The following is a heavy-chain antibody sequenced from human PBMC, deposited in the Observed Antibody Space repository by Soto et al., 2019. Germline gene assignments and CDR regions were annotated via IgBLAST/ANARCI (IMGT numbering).Heavy chain of an antibody. Sequence: EVQMLESGGGLVHPGGSLRFSCAASGFTFSNYAMNWVRQAPGKGLEWVSSISGSGRNTYYADSVKGRLTISRDSSKNTLYLQMNSLRVEDTGVYYCAKDLNGSGSFTSYYHYGMDVWGQGTTVTVSS. CDR2: ISGSGRNT. V-gene: IGHV3-23*01. J-gene: IGHJ6*02. D-gene: IGHD3-10*01. CDR3: AKDLNGSGSFTSYYHYGMDV. CDR1: GFTFSNYA.